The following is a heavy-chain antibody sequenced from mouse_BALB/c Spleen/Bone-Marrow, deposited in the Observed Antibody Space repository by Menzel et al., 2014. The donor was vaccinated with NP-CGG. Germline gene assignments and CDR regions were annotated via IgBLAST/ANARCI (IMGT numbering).Heavy chain of an antibody. Sequence: VVPGVGLIQPSGSRKPSCASSGFTFSSFGMHWVRQAPEKGLEWVAYISSGSSTIYYADTVKGRFTISRDNPKNTLFLQMTSLRSEETAMYYCARMFFDY. CDR3: ARMFFDY. CDR1: GFTFSSFG. CDR2: ISSGSSTI. J-gene: IGHJ2*01. V-gene: IGHV5-17*02.